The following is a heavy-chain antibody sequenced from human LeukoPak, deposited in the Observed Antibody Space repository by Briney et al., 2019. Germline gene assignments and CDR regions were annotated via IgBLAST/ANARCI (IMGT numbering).Heavy chain of an antibody. J-gene: IGHJ4*02. V-gene: IGHV1-69*13. CDR3: ARDLLDCSSTSCYPRGGFDY. CDR2: IIPIFGTA. CDR1: GGTFSSYA. Sequence: PVKVSCKASGGTFSSYAISWVRQAPGQGLEWMGGIIPIFGTANYAQKFQGRVTITADESTSTAYMELSSLRSEDTAVYYCARDLLDCSSTSCYPRGGFDYWGQGTLVTVSS. D-gene: IGHD2-2*01.